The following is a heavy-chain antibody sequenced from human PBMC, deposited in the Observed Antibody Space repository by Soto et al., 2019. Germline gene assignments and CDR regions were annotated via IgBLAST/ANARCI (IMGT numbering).Heavy chain of an antibody. CDR2: ISYDGSNK. Sequence: GGSLRLSCAASGFTFSSYAMHWVRQAPGKGLEWVAVISYDGSNKYYADSVKGRFTISRDNSKNTLYLQMNSLRAEDTAVYYCAREWSSTSCSYFDYWGQGTLVTVSS. V-gene: IGHV3-30-3*01. CDR3: AREWSSTSCSYFDY. J-gene: IGHJ4*02. D-gene: IGHD2-2*01. CDR1: GFTFSSYA.